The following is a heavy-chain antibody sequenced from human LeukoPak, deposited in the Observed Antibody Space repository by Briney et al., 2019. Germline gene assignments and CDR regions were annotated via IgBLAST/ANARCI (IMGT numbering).Heavy chain of an antibody. D-gene: IGHD3-10*01. J-gene: IGHJ4*02. CDR1: AFTFSSYA. Sequence: GGSLRLSCAASAFTFSSYAMSWVRQAPGKGLEWVSAISGSGGSTYYADSVKGRFTISRDNSKNTLYLQMNSLRAEDTAVYYCAKNTYYYGSGSYGFGYWGQGTLVTVSS. CDR2: ISGSGGST. V-gene: IGHV3-23*01. CDR3: AKNTYYYGSGSYGFGY.